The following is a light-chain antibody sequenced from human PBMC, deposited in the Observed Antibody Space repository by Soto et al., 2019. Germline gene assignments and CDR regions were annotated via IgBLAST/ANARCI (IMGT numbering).Light chain of an antibody. CDR1: QSISSW. CDR2: KAS. Sequence: DIQMTQSSSTLSAAVGDRVTITCRASQSISSWLALYQQKPGKAPKLLIYKASSFESGVPSRFSGSGSGTELTLTISSLHPDDFATYYCQEYNSYPWTFGQGIKVEIK. V-gene: IGKV1-5*03. CDR3: QEYNSYPWT. J-gene: IGKJ1*01.